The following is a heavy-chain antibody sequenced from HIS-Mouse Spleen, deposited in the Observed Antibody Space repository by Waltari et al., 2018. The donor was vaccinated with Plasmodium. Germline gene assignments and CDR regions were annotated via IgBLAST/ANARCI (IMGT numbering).Heavy chain of an antibody. CDR2: IKQDGSEK. Sequence: EVQLVESGGGLVPPGGSLSLSCAASGFPFGSSWMSWVRQAPGKGLEWVANIKQDGSEKYYVDSVKGRFTISRDNAKNSLYLQMNSLRAEDTAVYYCASSWYWYFDLWGRGTLVTVSS. J-gene: IGHJ2*01. D-gene: IGHD6-13*01. CDR3: ASSWYWYFDL. V-gene: IGHV3-7*01. CDR1: GFPFGSSW.